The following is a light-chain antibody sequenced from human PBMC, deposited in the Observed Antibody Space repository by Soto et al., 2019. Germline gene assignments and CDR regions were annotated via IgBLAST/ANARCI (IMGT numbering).Light chain of an antibody. CDR3: QQSYSSRIT. J-gene: IGKJ5*01. CDR1: QSISDF. CDR2: AAS. V-gene: IGKV1-39*01. Sequence: DVQMTQSTSSLSASVGDRVTITCRASQSISDFLNWYQQKPGKAPKLLIYAASNLQSGVPSRFSGSGSGSDFTLTISSLQPEDFATYYCQQSYSSRITFGQGTRLEIK.